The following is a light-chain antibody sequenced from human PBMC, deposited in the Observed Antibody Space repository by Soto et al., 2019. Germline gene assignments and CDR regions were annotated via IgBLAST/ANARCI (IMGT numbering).Light chain of an antibody. Sequence: ETVLTQSPPTLSLSPGEGATLSCRASQSVSKYLAWYQQKPGQAPRLLIYDASTRATGIPARFSGSGSGTDFTLTISSLEPEDFAFYYCQQRSNWPPSFGGGTKVEIK. CDR1: QSVSKY. CDR3: QQRSNWPPS. CDR2: DAS. J-gene: IGKJ4*01. V-gene: IGKV3-11*01.